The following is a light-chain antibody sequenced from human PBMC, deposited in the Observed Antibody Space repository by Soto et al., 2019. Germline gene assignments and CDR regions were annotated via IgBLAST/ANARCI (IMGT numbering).Light chain of an antibody. Sequence: QSVLTQPPSVSAAPGQTVPIACSGSQSNIGKNYISWYQQLPGTAPKLVIYDINKRPSGIGDRCSGSKSGTSAALGITGRQTGDEAYYFCASWDTNLSAVVFGGGTKLTVL. J-gene: IGLJ3*02. V-gene: IGLV1-51*01. CDR2: DIN. CDR3: ASWDTNLSAVV. CDR1: QSNIGKNY.